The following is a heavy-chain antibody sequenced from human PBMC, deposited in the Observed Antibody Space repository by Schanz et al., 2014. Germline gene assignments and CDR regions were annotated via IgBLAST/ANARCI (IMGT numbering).Heavy chain of an antibody. CDR1: GGSVSSGGDS. CDR2: ISYSGST. Sequence: QVQLQESGPGLVKPSQTLSLTCTVSGGSVSSGGDSWSWIRQHPGKGLEWIGFISYSGSTYYNPSLKSRVTISVDTSKNQFSLNLSSATAADTAVYYCARDRGHGDLPGDIWGQGTMVTVSS. V-gene: IGHV4-31*03. D-gene: IGHD4-17*01. J-gene: IGHJ3*02. CDR3: ARDRGHGDLPGDI.